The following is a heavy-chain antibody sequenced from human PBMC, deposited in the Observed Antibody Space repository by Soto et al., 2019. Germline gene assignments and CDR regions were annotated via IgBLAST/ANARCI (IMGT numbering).Heavy chain of an antibody. V-gene: IGHV1-69*01. CDR1: GGTFSSYA. Sequence: QVQLVQSGAEVKKPGSSVKVSCKASGGTFSSYAISWVRQAPGQGLEWMGGIIPIFGTANYAQKFQGRVTITADESTSTASMELSSLRSEDTAEYYWARLSMVRRPLGGGDAFDICGQGTIVTVSS. J-gene: IGHJ3*02. D-gene: IGHD3-10*01. CDR2: IIPIFGTA. CDR3: ARLSMVRRPLGGGDAFDI.